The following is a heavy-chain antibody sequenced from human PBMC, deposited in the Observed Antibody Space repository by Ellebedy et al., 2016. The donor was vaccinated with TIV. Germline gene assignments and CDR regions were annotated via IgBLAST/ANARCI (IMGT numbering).Heavy chain of an antibody. D-gene: IGHD3-3*01. J-gene: IGHJ6*02. CDR3: ARDRRRIVRFLEWFGDRYYGMDV. CDR1: GYTFTSYG. V-gene: IGHV1-18*01. Sequence: AASVKVSCKASGYTFTSYGISWVRQAPGQGLEWMGWISAYNGNTNYAQKLQGRVTMTTDASTSTAYMELRSLRSDDTAGYYCARDRRRIVRFLEWFGDRYYGMDVWGQGTTVTVSS. CDR2: ISAYNGNT.